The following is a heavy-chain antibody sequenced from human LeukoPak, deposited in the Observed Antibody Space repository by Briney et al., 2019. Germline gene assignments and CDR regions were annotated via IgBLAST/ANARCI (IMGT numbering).Heavy chain of an antibody. V-gene: IGHV3-49*03. CDR2: IRSKAYGGTT. Sequence: PGGSLRLSCTASGFTFGDYAMSWFRQAPGKGLEWVGFIRSKAYGGTTEYAASVKGRFTISRDDSKSIAYLQMNSLKTEDTAVYYCTRDGFEDGDYVFDYWGQGTLVTVSS. CDR3: TRDGFEDGDYVFDY. CDR1: GFTFGDYA. D-gene: IGHD4-17*01. J-gene: IGHJ4*02.